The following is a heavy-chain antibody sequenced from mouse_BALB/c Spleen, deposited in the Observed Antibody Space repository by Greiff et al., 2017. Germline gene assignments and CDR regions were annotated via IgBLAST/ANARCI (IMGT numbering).Heavy chain of an antibody. D-gene: IGHD2-2*01. V-gene: IGHV1S34*01. Sequence: LVKTGASVKISCKASGYSFTGYYMHWVKQSHGKSLEWIGYISCYNGATSYNQKFKGKATFTVDTSSSTAYMQFNSLTSEDSAVYYCARSLNGYDGGVYYYAMDYWGQGTSVTVSS. CDR3: ARSLNGYDGGVYYYAMDY. J-gene: IGHJ4*01. CDR1: GYSFTGYY. CDR2: ISCYNGAT.